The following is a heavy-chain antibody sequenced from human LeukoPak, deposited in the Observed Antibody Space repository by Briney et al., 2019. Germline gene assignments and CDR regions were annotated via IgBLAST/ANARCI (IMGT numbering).Heavy chain of an antibody. Sequence: SETLSLTCAVSGGSISSGGYSWRWIRQPPGEGLEWIGYIYHSGSAYYNPSLKSRVTISVDRFKNQFSLKLRSVTAADTAVYYCARAAGGKLRDWYFDLWGRGTLVTVSS. D-gene: IGHD4-23*01. V-gene: IGHV4-30-2*01. CDR1: GGSISSGGYS. CDR3: ARAAGGKLRDWYFDL. CDR2: IYHSGSA. J-gene: IGHJ2*01.